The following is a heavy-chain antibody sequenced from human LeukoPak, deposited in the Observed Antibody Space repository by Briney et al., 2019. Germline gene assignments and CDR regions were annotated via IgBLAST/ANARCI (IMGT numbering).Heavy chain of an antibody. Sequence: ASVKVSCKASGYTFTSYCISWVRQAPGQGLEWMGWISAYNGNTNYAQKLQGRVTMTTDTSTSTAYMELRSLRSDDTAVYYCARVRVVPAAIVSKYGMDVWGQGTTVTVSS. J-gene: IGHJ6*02. CDR2: ISAYNGNT. V-gene: IGHV1-18*01. CDR1: GYTFTSYC. CDR3: ARVRVVPAAIVSKYGMDV. D-gene: IGHD2-2*02.